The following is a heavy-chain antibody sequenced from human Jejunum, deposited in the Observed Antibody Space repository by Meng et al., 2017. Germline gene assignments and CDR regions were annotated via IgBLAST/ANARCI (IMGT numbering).Heavy chain of an antibody. CDR1: GYTFTGYY. Sequence: QVQRGQSGSEGKKPGAAVKVAGKASGYTFTGYYMHWVREAPGQGLEWMGRINTYSGVPNYAQKFQGRVTMTTDTSINTAYMELSGLSSDDTALYYCASNVDCTSTSCYAYWGQGTLVTVSS. CDR3: ASNVDCTSTSCYAY. D-gene: IGHD2-2*01. J-gene: IGHJ4*02. CDR2: INTYSGVP. V-gene: IGHV1-2*06.